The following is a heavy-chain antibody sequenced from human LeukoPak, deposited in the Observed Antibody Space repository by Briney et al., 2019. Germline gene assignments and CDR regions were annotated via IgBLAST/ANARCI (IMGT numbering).Heavy chain of an antibody. CDR1: GYTFTSYG. CDR3: ARNGLELRRACTENYYYGMDV. D-gene: IGHD1-7*01. V-gene: IGHV1-18*01. Sequence: GASVKVSCKASGYTFTSYGISWVRQAPGQGLEWMGWISAYNGNTNYAQKLQGRVTMTTDTSTSTAYMELRSLRSDDTAVYYCARNGLELRRACTENYYYGMDVWGQGTTVTVSS. J-gene: IGHJ6*02. CDR2: ISAYNGNT.